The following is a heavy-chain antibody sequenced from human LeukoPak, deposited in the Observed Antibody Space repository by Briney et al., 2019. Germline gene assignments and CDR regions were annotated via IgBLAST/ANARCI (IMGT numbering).Heavy chain of an antibody. CDR3: VYGGSYYVA. Sequence: GGSLRLSCAASGFTFSSYWMTWVRQAPGTGLELVANIKEDGSEKYYVDSVKGRSTISRDNAKNSLYLQMNSLRAEDTAVYYCVYGGSYYVAWGQGTLVTVSS. CDR2: IKEDGSEK. CDR1: GFTFSSYW. J-gene: IGHJ5*02. D-gene: IGHD1-26*01. V-gene: IGHV3-7*01.